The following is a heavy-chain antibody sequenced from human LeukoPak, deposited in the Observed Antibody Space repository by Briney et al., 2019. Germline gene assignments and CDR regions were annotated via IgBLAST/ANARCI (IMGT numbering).Heavy chain of an antibody. Sequence: PGGSLRLSCAASGFTLSSYAMSWVRQAPGKGLEWVSAISGSGGSTYYADSVKGRFTISRDNSKNTLYLQMNSLRAEDTAVYYCAKGIVVVPAAIFGFDYWGQGTLVTVSS. CDR2: ISGSGGST. J-gene: IGHJ4*02. V-gene: IGHV3-23*01. CDR3: AKGIVVVPAAIFGFDY. D-gene: IGHD2-2*01. CDR1: GFTLSSYA.